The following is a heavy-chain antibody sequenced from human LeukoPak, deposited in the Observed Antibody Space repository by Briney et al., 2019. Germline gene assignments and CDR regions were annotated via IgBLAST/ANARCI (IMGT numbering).Heavy chain of an antibody. D-gene: IGHD6-19*01. CDR2: ISGSAYST. J-gene: IGHJ4*01. CDR1: GFTFSSYA. CDR3: AKETVAAPPIDY. V-gene: IGHV3-23*01. Sequence: PGGSLRLSCAASGFTFSSYAMSWVRQAPGKGLEWVSAISGSAYSTYYADSVKGRFTISRDNSKNTLYLQMNSLGAEDTAVYYCAKETVAAPPIDYWGHGTLVTVLS.